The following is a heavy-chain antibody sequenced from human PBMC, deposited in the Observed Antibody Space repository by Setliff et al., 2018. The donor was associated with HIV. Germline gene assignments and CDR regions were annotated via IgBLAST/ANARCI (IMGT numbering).Heavy chain of an antibody. J-gene: IGHJ4*02. V-gene: IGHV3-49*04. CDR2: IRSKAYRETT. D-gene: IGHD3-9*01. CDR3: ASHSDWFLDLY. CDR1: GFTFGDYG. Sequence: PGGSLRLSCTASGFTFGDYGMSWVRQAPGKGLEWVGFIRSKAYRETTEYAASVKGRFTISRDESKSIAYLQMNSLKTEDTAVYYCASHSDWFLDLYWGQGTLVTVSS.